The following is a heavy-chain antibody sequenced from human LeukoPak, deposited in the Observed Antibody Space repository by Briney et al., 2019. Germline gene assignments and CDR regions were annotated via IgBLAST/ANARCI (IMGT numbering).Heavy chain of an antibody. Sequence: GGPLRLSCAASGFTFSSYGMSWVRQAPGKGLEWVSAISGSGGSTYYADSVKGRFTISRDNSKNTLYLQMNSLRAEDTAVYYCAKLQAVAVIDYWGQGTLVTVSS. J-gene: IGHJ4*02. CDR3: AKLQAVAVIDY. D-gene: IGHD6-19*01. V-gene: IGHV3-23*01. CDR1: GFTFSSYG. CDR2: ISGSGGST.